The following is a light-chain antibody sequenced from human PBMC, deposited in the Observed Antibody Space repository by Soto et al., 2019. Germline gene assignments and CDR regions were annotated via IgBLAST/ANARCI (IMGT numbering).Light chain of an antibody. CDR3: SSYTSSSTSLYV. J-gene: IGLJ1*01. Sequence: HFGLIQPASVSGSPGQSLPISCTGTSSDVGGYNYVSWYQQHPGKAPKLMIYDVSNRPSGVSNRFSGSKSGNTASLTISGLQAEDEADYYCSSYTSSSTSLYVFGTGTKVTVL. V-gene: IGLV2-14*01. CDR2: DVS. CDR1: SSDVGGYNY.